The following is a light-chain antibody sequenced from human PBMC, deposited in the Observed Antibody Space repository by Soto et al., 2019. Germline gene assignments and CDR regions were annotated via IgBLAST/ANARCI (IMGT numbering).Light chain of an antibody. CDR2: GAS. V-gene: IGKV3-15*01. Sequence: IIMTQSPATLSVSPGERATLSCRASQSVDNNLAWYQQKPGQAPRLLIYGASTRATGIPARISGSRSGTEFTLTISSLQSEDFAFYYCQQYHECHPSYTFGQGTKLEIK. CDR1: QSVDNN. CDR3: QQYHECHPSYT. J-gene: IGKJ2*01.